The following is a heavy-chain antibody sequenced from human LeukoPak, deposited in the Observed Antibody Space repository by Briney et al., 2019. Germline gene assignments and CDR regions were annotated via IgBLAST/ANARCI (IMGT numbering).Heavy chain of an antibody. D-gene: IGHD5-24*01. CDR2: ISNSGTYI. J-gene: IGHJ4*02. V-gene: IGHV3-21*01. CDR3: ARGDGYNSDFDY. Sequence: GGSLRLSCAASGFSFNTYTMNWVRQAPGKGLEWVSSISNSGTYIDYADSVKGRFTISRDNAKNSLYLQMNSLRAEDTAVYYCARGDGYNSDFDYWGQGTLVTVSS. CDR1: GFSFNTYT.